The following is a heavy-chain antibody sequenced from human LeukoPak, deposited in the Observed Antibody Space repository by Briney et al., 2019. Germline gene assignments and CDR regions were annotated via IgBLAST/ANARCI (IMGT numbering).Heavy chain of an antibody. CDR3: AKVSNVLLWFVESNFDS. J-gene: IGHJ4*02. CDR2: IRYDGSNK. Sequence: GGSLRLSCAASGFTFSSYGMHWVRQAPGKGLEWVAFIRYDGSNKYYADSVKGRFTISRDNSKNTLYLQVNSLRADDTAVYYCAKVSNVLLWFVESNFDSWGQGTLVTVSS. V-gene: IGHV3-30*02. CDR1: GFTFSSYG. D-gene: IGHD3-10*01.